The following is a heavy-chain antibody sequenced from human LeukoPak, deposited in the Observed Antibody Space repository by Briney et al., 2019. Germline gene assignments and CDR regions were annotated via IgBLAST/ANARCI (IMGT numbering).Heavy chain of an antibody. D-gene: IGHD4-11*01. J-gene: IGHJ4*02. CDR2: INQDGSEK. CDR3: ARGYGNYGY. CDR1: GFTFSSYW. V-gene: IGHV3-7*01. Sequence: PGGSLRLAWAASGFTFSSYWMSWVRQAPGKVMERVANINQDGSEKYYVDSVKGRFTISRDNAKNSLYLQMNSLRAEDTAVYYCARGYGNYGYWGQGTLVTVSS.